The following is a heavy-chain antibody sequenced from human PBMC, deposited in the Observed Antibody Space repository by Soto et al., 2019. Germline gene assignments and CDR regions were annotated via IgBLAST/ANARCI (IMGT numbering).Heavy chain of an antibody. D-gene: IGHD1-26*01. V-gene: IGHV4-39*01. CDR1: GVSISDSDYY. Sequence: PSDTLPVTWTVSGVSISDSDYYWFFIRQPPGKGLEWIGSSYYSGSTYYNPSLKNRVTISVDTSTNQFSLRLSSVTAADSSVLYCAGHRHYPRMAVWGRGTTVTVSA. CDR2: SYYSGST. J-gene: IGHJ6*04. CDR3: AGHRHYPRMAV.